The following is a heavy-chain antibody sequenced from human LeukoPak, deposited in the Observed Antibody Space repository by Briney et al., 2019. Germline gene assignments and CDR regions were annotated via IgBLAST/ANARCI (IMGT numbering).Heavy chain of an antibody. Sequence: SETLSLTCTVSGYSISSGYYWGWIRQPPGKGLEWIGEINHSGTTNYNPSLKSRVTISVDTSKNQFSLKLSSVTAADTAVYYCASESVFGVVIIRSDPWGQGTLVTVSS. J-gene: IGHJ5*02. CDR1: GYSISSGYY. CDR2: INHSGTT. D-gene: IGHD3-3*01. V-gene: IGHV4-38-2*02. CDR3: ASESVFGVVIIRSDP.